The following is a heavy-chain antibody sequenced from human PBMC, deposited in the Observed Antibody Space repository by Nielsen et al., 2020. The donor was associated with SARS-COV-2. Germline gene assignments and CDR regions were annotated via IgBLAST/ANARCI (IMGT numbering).Heavy chain of an antibody. D-gene: IGHD1-26*01. Sequence: APVKVSCKASGYTFTSYGISWVRQAPGQGLEWMGWISAYNGNTNYAQKLQGRVTMTTDTSTSTAYMELRSLRSDDTAVYYCARARGEYSGSVDYYYYYMDVWGKGTTVTVSS. V-gene: IGHV1-18*04. CDR2: ISAYNGNT. J-gene: IGHJ6*03. CDR1: GYTFTSYG. CDR3: ARARGEYSGSVDYYYYYMDV.